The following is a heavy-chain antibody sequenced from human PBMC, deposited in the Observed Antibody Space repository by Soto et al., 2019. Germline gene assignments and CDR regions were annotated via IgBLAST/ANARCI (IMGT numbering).Heavy chain of an antibody. CDR2: ISGSGGST. CDR1: GFTFSSYA. J-gene: IGHJ4*02. CDR3: AKGRGYGSSTSCYVGGDY. V-gene: IGHV3-23*01. Sequence: EVQLLESGGGLVQPGGSLRLSCAASGFTFSSYAMSWVRQAPGKGLEWVSAISGSGGSTYYADSVKGRFTISRDNSKNTLYMQMTRLRAEDTAVYYCAKGRGYGSSTSCYVGGDYWGQGTLVTVSS. D-gene: IGHD2-2*01.